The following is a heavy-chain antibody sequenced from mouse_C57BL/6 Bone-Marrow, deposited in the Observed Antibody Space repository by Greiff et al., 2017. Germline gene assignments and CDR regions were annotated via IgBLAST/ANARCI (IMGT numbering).Heavy chain of an antibody. Sequence: GGGLVQPKVSLKLSCAASGFSFNTYAMNWVRQAPGKGLEWVARIRSKSNNYATYYADSVKDRFTISRDDSESMLYLQMNNLKTEDTAMYYCVATTVVPYYAMDYWGQGTSVTVSS. V-gene: IGHV10-1*01. CDR3: VATTVVPYYAMDY. D-gene: IGHD1-1*01. CDR1: GFSFNTYA. CDR2: IRSKSNNYAT. J-gene: IGHJ4*01.